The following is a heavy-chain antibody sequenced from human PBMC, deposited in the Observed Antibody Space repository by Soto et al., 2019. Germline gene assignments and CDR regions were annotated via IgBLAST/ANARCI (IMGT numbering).Heavy chain of an antibody. CDR2: VSPSGDST. J-gene: IGHJ6*02. Sequence: SLRLSCEASGFIFSIYSMTWVRQVPGKGLEWVAAVSPSGDSTYYADSLKGRLTISRDNSKNTVFLQMNSLSADDTGLYYCVKEPDVWGQGTTVTVSS. CDR1: GFIFSIYS. V-gene: IGHV3-23*01. CDR3: VKEPDV.